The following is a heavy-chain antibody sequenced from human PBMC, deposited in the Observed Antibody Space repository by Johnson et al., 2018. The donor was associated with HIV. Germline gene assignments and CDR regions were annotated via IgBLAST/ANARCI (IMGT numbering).Heavy chain of an antibody. D-gene: IGHD3-3*01. CDR1: GFTFSSYA. J-gene: IGHJ3*02. Sequence: VQLVESGGGVVQPWGSLRLSCAASGFTFSSYAMHWVRQAPGKGLEWVSGIIWNSGSIGYADSVKGRFTISRDNAKNSLYLQMNSLRAEDTALYYCAKDTGYNFWSGRDAFDIWGQGTMVTVSS. V-gene: IGHV3-9*01. CDR3: AKDTGYNFWSGRDAFDI. CDR2: IIWNSGSI.